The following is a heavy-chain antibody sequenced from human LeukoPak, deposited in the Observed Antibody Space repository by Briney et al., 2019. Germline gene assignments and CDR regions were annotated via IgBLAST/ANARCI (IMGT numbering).Heavy chain of an antibody. CDR3: ARRGYDYVWGSYRFFDY. J-gene: IGHJ4*02. V-gene: IGHV4-39*01. CDR2: RPYSGST. CDR1: GGSISSSSYY. D-gene: IGHD3-16*02. Sequence: SEILSLTCTVSGGSISSSSYYWGWIRQPPGKGLEWIGSRPYSGSTYYNPSLKSRVTISVDTSKNQFSLKLSSVTAADTAVYYCARRGYDYVWGSYRFFDYWGQGSLVPVSS.